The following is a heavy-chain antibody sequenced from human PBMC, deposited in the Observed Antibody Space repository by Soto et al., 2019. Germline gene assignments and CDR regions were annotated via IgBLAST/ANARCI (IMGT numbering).Heavy chain of an antibody. Sequence: QVQLVQSGAEVKKPGSSVKVSCKASGGTFSNYPISWVRQAPGQGLEWMGGIIPIFGTVNYTQKFQGRVTITAEDSTSTAYTELSSLRSEYTAVYYCARGNHRWLQLWYFDLWGRGTLVTVSS. CDR2: IIPIFGTV. D-gene: IGHD5-12*01. J-gene: IGHJ2*01. CDR1: GGTFSNYP. CDR3: ARGNHRWLQLWYFDL. V-gene: IGHV1-69*12.